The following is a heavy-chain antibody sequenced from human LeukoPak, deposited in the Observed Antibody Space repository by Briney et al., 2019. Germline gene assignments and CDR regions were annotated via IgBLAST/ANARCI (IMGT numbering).Heavy chain of an antibody. V-gene: IGHV5-10-1*01. D-gene: IGHD2-15*01. Sequence: GESLKISCKGSRYSFTSYWISWVRQMPGKGLEWMGRIDPSDSNTNYSPSFQGHVTISADKSISTAYLQWSSLKASDTAMYYCATGVVVAATLSYYYGMDVWGQGTTVTVSS. CDR3: ATGVVVAATLSYYYGMDV. CDR2: IDPSDSNT. CDR1: RYSFTSYW. J-gene: IGHJ6*02.